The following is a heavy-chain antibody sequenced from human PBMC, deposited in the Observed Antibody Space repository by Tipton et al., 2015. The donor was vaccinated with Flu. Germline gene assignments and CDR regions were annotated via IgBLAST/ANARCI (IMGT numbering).Heavy chain of an antibody. V-gene: IGHV5-51*03. CDR2: IYPGDSQT. J-gene: IGHJ3*01. CDR1: GYSFTNHW. CDR3: ASNVNVFAFGV. Sequence: QSGAEVKKPGESLKISCRGSGYSFTNHWIGWVRQLPGKGLEWMGIIYPGDSQTTYSPSFQGRVTISADMSTSTAHLQWTSLQASDTAMYYCASNVNVFAFGVWGQGTMVTVSS. D-gene: IGHD2-8*01.